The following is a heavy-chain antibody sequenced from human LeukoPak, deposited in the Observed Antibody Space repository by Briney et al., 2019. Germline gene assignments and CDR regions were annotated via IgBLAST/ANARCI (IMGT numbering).Heavy chain of an antibody. D-gene: IGHD2-21*01. J-gene: IGHJ6*03. CDR3: ARGYVIAAYYYYYYMDV. Sequence: ASVKVSCKASGYTFTSYDINWVRQATGQGLEWMGWMNPNSGNTGYAQKFQGRVTMTRNTSISTAYMELSSLRSEDTAVYYCARGYVIAAYYYYYYMDVWGKGTTVTVSS. CDR1: GYTFTSYD. CDR2: MNPNSGNT. V-gene: IGHV1-8*01.